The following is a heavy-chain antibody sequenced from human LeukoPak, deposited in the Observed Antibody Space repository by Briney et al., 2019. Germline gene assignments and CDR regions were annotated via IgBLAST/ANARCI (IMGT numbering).Heavy chain of an antibody. Sequence: SVKVSCKASGGTFSSYAISWVRQAPGQGLEWMGRIIPIFGTANYARKFQGRVTITTDESTSTAYMELSSLRSEDTAVYYCARESYYDSSGPGGGALNYFDYWGQGTLVTVSS. CDR3: ARESYYDSSGPGGGALNYFDY. V-gene: IGHV1-69*05. CDR1: GGTFSSYA. J-gene: IGHJ4*02. CDR2: IIPIFGTA. D-gene: IGHD3-22*01.